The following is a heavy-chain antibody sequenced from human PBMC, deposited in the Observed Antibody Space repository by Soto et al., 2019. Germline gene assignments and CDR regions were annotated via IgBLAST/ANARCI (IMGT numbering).Heavy chain of an antibody. CDR1: GFTFRDYA. D-gene: IGHD2-2*01. CDR2: IRSKAYGGTT. CDR3: TRDMIGYCSSTSSYLPYYYYYGMDV. V-gene: IGHV3-49*03. Sequence: GGSLKPSCTPSGFTFRDYAMRWFRQAPGKGLEREGFIRSKAYGGTTEYAASVKGRFTISRDDSKSIAYLQMNSLKTEDTAVYYCTRDMIGYCSSTSSYLPYYYYYGMDVWCQGITVTVS. J-gene: IGHJ6*02.